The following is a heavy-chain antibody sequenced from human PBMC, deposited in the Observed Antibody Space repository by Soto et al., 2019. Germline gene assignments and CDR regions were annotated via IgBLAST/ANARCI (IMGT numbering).Heavy chain of an antibody. J-gene: IGHJ4*02. CDR2: INSDGSGT. CDR3: ATEFEK. CDR1: GFIFSNYW. Sequence: EVQLVESGGGLVQPGGSLRLSCAASGFIFSNYWMHWVRQVPGKGLVWVSRINSDGSGTSYADSVRGRFTISRDNAENTVHLQMNSLRAEDTAVYYCATEFEKWGQGTLVTVSS. D-gene: IGHD3-10*01. V-gene: IGHV3-74*01.